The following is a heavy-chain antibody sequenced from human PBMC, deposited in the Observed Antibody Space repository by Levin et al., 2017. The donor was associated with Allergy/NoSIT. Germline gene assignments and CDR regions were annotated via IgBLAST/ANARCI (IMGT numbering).Heavy chain of an antibody. CDR1: GGSFSGYY. D-gene: IGHD1-26*01. CDR3: ARRGGSYSGLNYFDY. J-gene: IGHJ4*02. V-gene: IGHV4-34*01. CDR2: INHSGST. Sequence: SETLSLTCAVYGGSFSGYYWSWIRQPPGKGLEWIGEINHSGSTNYNPSLKSRVTISVDTSKNQFSLKLSSVTAADTAVYYCARRGGSYSGLNYFDYWGQGTLVTVSA.